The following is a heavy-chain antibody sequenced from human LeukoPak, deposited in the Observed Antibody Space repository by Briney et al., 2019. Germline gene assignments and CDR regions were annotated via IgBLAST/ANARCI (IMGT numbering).Heavy chain of an antibody. D-gene: IGHD3-22*01. V-gene: IGHV3-48*01. CDR1: GFTFSSYS. CDR2: ISSSSSTI. CDR3: ARWRYYYDSSGYYTVDY. Sequence: GGSLRLSCAASGFTFSSYSMNWVRQAPGKGLEWVSYISSSSSTIYYADSVKGRFTISRDNAKSSLYLQMNSLRAEDTAVYYCARWRYYYDSSGYYTVDYWGQGTLVTVSS. J-gene: IGHJ4*02.